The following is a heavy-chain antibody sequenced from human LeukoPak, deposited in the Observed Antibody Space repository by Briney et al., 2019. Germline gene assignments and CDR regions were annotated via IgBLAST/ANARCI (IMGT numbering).Heavy chain of an antibody. CDR3: ARGYSSSWDPPLYYYYYGMDV. D-gene: IGHD6-13*01. CDR2: ILYSGRT. CDR1: GGSISSYY. J-gene: IGHJ6*02. V-gene: IGHV4-59*01. Sequence: SETLSLTCTVSGGSISSYYWSWIRQPPGKGLEWIGYILYSGRTNYNPSLKSRVNISVDTPKNPFSLKLRSVPAADTAVSYCARGYSSSWDPPLYYYYYGMDVWGQGTTVTVTS.